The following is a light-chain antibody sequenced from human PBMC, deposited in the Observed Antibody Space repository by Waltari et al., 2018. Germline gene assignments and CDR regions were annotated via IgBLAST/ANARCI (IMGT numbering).Light chain of an antibody. V-gene: IGKV1-39*01. CDR2: AAS. Sequence: DIQMTQSPSSLSASVGDRVTITCRASQSISSYLNWYQQKPGKAPKLLIYAASSLQSGVPSRFSGSGSGTDFTLTIRSLEPEDFALYHCQQYGNSPLTFGGGTRVEI. J-gene: IGKJ4*01. CDR1: QSISSY. CDR3: QQYGNSPLT.